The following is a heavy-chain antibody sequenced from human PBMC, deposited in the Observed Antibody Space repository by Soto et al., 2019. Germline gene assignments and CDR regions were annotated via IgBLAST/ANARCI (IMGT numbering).Heavy chain of an antibody. V-gene: IGHV3-30-3*01. CDR2: ISYDGSNK. CDR1: GFTFSSYA. D-gene: IGHD6-19*01. Sequence: QVQLVESGGGVVQPGRSLRLPCAASGFTFSSYAMHWVRQAPGKGLEWVAVISYDGSNKYYADSVKGRFTISRDNSKNTLYLQMTSLRAEDTAVYYCARGGSGWYKDGMDVWGQGTTVTVSS. J-gene: IGHJ6*02. CDR3: ARGGSGWYKDGMDV.